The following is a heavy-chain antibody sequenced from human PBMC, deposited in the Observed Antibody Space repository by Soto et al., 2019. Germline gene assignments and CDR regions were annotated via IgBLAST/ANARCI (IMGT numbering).Heavy chain of an antibody. CDR3: ARGGGYDFWSGYYFDY. J-gene: IGHJ4*02. Sequence: SETLSLTCTVSGGSISSGGYYWSWIRHHPGKGLEWIGYIYYSGSTYYNPSLKSRVTISVDTSKNQFSLKLSSVTAADTAVYYCARGGGYDFWSGYYFDYWGQGTLVTVSS. CDR2: IYYSGST. CDR1: GGSISSGGYY. V-gene: IGHV4-31*03. D-gene: IGHD3-3*01.